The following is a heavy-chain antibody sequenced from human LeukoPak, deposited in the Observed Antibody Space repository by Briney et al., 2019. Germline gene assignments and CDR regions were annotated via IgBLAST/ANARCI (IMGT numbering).Heavy chain of an antibody. J-gene: IGHJ5*02. Sequence: GASVKVSFKASGYTFTSYDINWVRQATGQGLEWMGWMNPNSGNTGYAQKFQGRVTMTRNTSISTAYMELSSLRSEDTAVYYCARDCTSCYVGENWFGPWGQGTLVTVSS. CDR2: MNPNSGNT. V-gene: IGHV1-8*01. D-gene: IGHD2-2*01. CDR3: ARDCTSCYVGENWFGP. CDR1: GYTFTSYD.